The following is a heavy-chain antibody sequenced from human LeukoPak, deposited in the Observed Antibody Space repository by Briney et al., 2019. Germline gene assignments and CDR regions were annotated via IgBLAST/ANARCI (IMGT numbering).Heavy chain of an antibody. J-gene: IGHJ4*02. CDR2: IYHSGST. CDR3: ARDSGTIFGIVRYYFDY. V-gene: IGHV4-38-2*02. CDR1: GYSISSGYY. Sequence: SETLSLTCTVSGYSISSGYYWGWIRQPPGKGLEWIGSIYHSGSTYYNPSLKSRVTISVDTSKNQFSLKLSSVTAADTAVYYCARDSGTIFGIVRYYFDYWGQGTLVTVSS. D-gene: IGHD3-3*01.